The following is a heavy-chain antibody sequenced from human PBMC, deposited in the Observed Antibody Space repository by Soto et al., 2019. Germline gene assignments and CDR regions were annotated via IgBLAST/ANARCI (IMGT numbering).Heavy chain of an antibody. Sequence: EVQVLESGGGLVQPGGSPRLSWAASGFTFSSFAMSWVRQLPGKGLEWVSGITPSGDATYYADSMRGRFTISRDNSKNTLYLQMDSLRAEDTAVYYCAKMVPRPGNHGYFDYFDYWRQGTLVTVSS. CDR1: GFTFSSFA. CDR3: AKMVPRPGNHGYFDYFDY. D-gene: IGHD3-22*01. CDR2: ITPSGDAT. J-gene: IGHJ4*02. V-gene: IGHV3-23*01.